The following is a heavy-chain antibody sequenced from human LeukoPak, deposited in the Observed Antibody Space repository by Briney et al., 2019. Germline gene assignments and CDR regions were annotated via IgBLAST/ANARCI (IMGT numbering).Heavy chain of an antibody. CDR2: IYTGGST. CDR1: GGSISSGSYY. V-gene: IGHV4-61*02. J-gene: IGHJ6*03. CDR3: VRAPTTYYMDV. Sequence: SETLSLTCTVSGGSISSGSYYWSWIRQPAGKGPEWIGRIYTGGSTNYNPSLKSRVTISVDTSKNQFSLKLSSVTAADTAVYYCVRAPTTYYMDVWGKGTTVTVSS. D-gene: IGHD1-1*01.